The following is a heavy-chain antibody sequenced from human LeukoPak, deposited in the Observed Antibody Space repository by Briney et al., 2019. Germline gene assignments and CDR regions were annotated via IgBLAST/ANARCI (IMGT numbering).Heavy chain of an antibody. Sequence: ASVKVSCKASGYTFTGYYMHCVRQAPGQGLEWMGWINPNSGGTNYAQKFQGRVTMTRDTSISTAYMELSRLRSDDTAVDYCSRVGYDSSGYMIWGQGTLVTVSS. CDR2: INPNSGGT. CDR3: SRVGYDSSGYMI. J-gene: IGHJ4*02. D-gene: IGHD3-22*01. CDR1: GYTFTGYY. V-gene: IGHV1-2*02.